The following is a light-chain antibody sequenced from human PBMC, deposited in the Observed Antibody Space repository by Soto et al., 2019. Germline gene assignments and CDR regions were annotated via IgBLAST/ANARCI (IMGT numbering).Light chain of an antibody. CDR3: QQYASSPPWT. V-gene: IGKV3-20*01. Sequence: EIVLTQSPATLSLSPGKRATLSCRASQNISNYLIWYQQKPGQAPRLLIYDASSRATGIPDRFSGRGSETDFTLTISRLEPEDFAVYYCQQYASSPPWTFGQGTKVDIK. CDR2: DAS. J-gene: IGKJ1*01. CDR1: QNISNY.